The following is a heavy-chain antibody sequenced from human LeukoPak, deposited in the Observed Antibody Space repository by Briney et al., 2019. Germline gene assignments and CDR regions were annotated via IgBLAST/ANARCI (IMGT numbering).Heavy chain of an antibody. J-gene: IGHJ4*02. CDR3: AIGVYIAAAQYGY. CDR1: GGFISSYY. CDR2: IYYSGTT. D-gene: IGHD6-13*01. Sequence: SETLSLTCTVSGGFISSYYWSWIRQPPGKGLEWIGYIYYSGTTNYNPSLKSRVTISVDTSKNQFSLKLSSVTAADTAVYYCAIGVYIAAAQYGYWGQGTLVTVSS. V-gene: IGHV4-59*01.